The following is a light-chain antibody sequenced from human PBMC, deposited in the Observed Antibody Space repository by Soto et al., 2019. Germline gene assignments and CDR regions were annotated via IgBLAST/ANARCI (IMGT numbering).Light chain of an antibody. J-gene: IGKJ2*01. CDR2: GTS. Sequence: EIVLTQSPGTLSLSPGERATLFCRASQSAANNYIAWYQQKPGQAPSLLIYGTSKRATGIPDRFNGSGSGTDFTLHITSVAPEDFAVYYCQQFVNSPYTFGQGTKREI. CDR3: QQFVNSPYT. V-gene: IGKV3-20*01. CDR1: QSAANNY.